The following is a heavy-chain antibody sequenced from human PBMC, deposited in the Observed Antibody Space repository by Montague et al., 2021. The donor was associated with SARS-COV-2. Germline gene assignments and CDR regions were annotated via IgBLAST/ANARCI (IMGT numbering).Heavy chain of an antibody. CDR2: VFYTGLN. CDR1: RGFINNYY. D-gene: IGHD1-1*01. V-gene: IGHV4-59*01. Sequence: SETLSLTCTVSRGFINNYYWNWIRQSPDKGLEWIGFVFYTGLNKYNPSLESRVTISLDTSGNQFSLRLTSVTAADTAVYFCARGLEANLDYWGQGILVTV. J-gene: IGHJ4*02. CDR3: ARGLEANLDY.